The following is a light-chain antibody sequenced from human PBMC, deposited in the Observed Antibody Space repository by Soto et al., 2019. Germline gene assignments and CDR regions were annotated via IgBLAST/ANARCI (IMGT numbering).Light chain of an antibody. CDR3: SSYTSSSTYV. Sequence: QSALTQPASVSGSPGQSITISCTGTSSDVANYNLVSWYQQHPGKAPRLMIYDGSERPSGVSNRFSGSKSGNSASLTISGLQAEDEADYYCSSYTSSSTYVFGTGTKVTVL. V-gene: IGLV2-14*02. CDR1: SSDVANYNL. J-gene: IGLJ1*01. CDR2: DGS.